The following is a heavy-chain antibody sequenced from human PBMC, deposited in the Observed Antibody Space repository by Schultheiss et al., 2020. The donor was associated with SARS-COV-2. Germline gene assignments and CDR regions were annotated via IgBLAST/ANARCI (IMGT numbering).Heavy chain of an antibody. J-gene: IGHJ6*03. CDR2: ISSSSSTI. CDR1: GFTFSSYS. CDR3: ARDSVPAAPGYYYYYMDV. D-gene: IGHD2-2*01. V-gene: IGHV3-48*04. Sequence: GGSLRLSCAASGFTFSSYSMNWVRQAPGKGLEWVSYISSSSSTIYYADSVKGRFTISRDNAKNSLYLQMNSLRAEDTAVYYCARDSVPAAPGYYYYYMDVWGKGTTVTVSS.